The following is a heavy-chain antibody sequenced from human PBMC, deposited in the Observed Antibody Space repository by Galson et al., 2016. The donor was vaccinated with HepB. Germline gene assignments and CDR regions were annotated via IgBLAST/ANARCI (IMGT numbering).Heavy chain of an antibody. CDR2: INWDGGST. CDR3: ARAPYLFLAAAAYYFDY. CDR1: GFTFDDYG. D-gene: IGHD6-13*01. V-gene: IGHV3-20*04. Sequence: SLRLSCAASGFTFDDYGMSWVRQTPGKGLEWVSGINWDGGSTGYADSVKGRFTLSRANAKNSLYLQVNSLRAEDTALYYCARAPYLFLAAAAYYFDYWGQGTRVTVSS. J-gene: IGHJ4*02.